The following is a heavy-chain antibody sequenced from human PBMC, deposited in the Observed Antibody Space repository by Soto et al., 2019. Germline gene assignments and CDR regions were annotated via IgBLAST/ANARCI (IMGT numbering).Heavy chain of an antibody. D-gene: IGHD6-19*01. Sequence: ASVKVSCKASGYTFTSYGISWVRQAPGQGLEWMGWISAYNGNTNYAQKLQGRVTMTTDTSTSTAYMELRSLRSDDTAVYYCAGGIMGMSSGWYYFDYWGQGTLVTVSS. V-gene: IGHV1-18*01. CDR1: GYTFTSYG. CDR3: AGGIMGMSSGWYYFDY. J-gene: IGHJ4*02. CDR2: ISAYNGNT.